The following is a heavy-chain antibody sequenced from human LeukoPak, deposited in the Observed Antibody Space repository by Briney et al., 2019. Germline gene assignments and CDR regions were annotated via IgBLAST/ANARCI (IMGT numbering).Heavy chain of an antibody. Sequence: SETLSLTCSASGGSISSYYWSWIRQPAEKGLEWIGRIHSSGGTNSSPSLKSRVTISVDTSKNQFSLKLSSVTAADTAVYYCAGPSGSYSGASYWGQGTLVTVSS. V-gene: IGHV4-4*07. D-gene: IGHD1-26*01. CDR3: AGPSGSYSGASY. CDR1: GGSISSYY. CDR2: IHSSGGT. J-gene: IGHJ4*02.